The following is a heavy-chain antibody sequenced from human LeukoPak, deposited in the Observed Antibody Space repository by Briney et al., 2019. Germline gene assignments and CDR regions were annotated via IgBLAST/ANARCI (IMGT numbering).Heavy chain of an antibody. CDR2: ISSSGSTI. Sequence: GGPLRLSCAASGFTFSSYEMNWVRQAPGKGLEWVSYISSSGSTIHYADSVKGRFTISRDNAKNSLYLQMNSLRAEDTAVYYCARWGYSSGYYYDYWGQGTLVTVSS. V-gene: IGHV3-48*03. CDR3: ARWGYSSGYYYDY. D-gene: IGHD3-22*01. J-gene: IGHJ4*02. CDR1: GFTFSSYE.